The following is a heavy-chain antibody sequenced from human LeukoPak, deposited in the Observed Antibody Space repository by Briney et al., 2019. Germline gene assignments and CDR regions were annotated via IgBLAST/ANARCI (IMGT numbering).Heavy chain of an antibody. CDR3: ESTTGP. V-gene: IGHV3-7*03. J-gene: IGHJ5*02. CDR2: IKGDGSKK. CDR1: GFTFGNYW. D-gene: IGHD1-7*01. Sequence: GGSLRLSCAASGFTFGNYWMIWVRQAPGKGLEWVATIKGDGSKKDYVDSVRGRFTVSIDNAKNSLYLQMSSLRVEDTAIYYCESTTGPWGQGTLVTVSS.